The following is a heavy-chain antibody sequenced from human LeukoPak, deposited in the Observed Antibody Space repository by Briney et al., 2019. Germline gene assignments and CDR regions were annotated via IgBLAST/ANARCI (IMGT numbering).Heavy chain of an antibody. V-gene: IGHV1-2*02. CDR1: GYTFTGYY. Sequence: ASVKVSCKASGYTFTGYYMHWVRQAPGQGLEWMGWINPNSGGTNYAQKFQGRVTMTRDTSISTAYMELSRLRSDDTAVYYCARDVSGAHYYYYYMDVWGKGTTVTVSS. J-gene: IGHJ6*03. CDR3: ARDVSGAHYYYYYMDV. CDR2: INPNSGGT. D-gene: IGHD1-26*01.